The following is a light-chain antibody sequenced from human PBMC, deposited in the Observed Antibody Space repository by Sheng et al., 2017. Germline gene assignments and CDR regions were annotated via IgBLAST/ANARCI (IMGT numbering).Light chain of an antibody. Sequence: EIVLTQSPGTLSLSPGQRATLSCRASQSVSSTYLTWYQHKPGQAPRLLIYATSSRATGVPDRFSGSGSGTDFTLTISSLEPEDFAVYYCQQRSNWPITFGQGTRLEIK. CDR2: ATS. J-gene: IGKJ5*01. CDR3: QQRSNWPIT. V-gene: IGKV3D-20*02. CDR1: QSVSSTY.